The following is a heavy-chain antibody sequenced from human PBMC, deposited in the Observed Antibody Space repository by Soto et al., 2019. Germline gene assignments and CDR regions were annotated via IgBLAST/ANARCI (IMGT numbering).Heavy chain of an antibody. CDR2: IYYSGSA. D-gene: IGHD4-17*01. CDR3: ARDKYYGDCDY. Sequence: QVQLQESGPGAIRPSETLSLTYTVSGGSIGITSYYWTWIRQPPGKGLEWIGYIYYSGSASYNPSLESRVSMSVDTSKNQFSLKLRSVTAADTAVYWCARDKYYGDCDYWGQGTLVTVSS. CDR1: GGSIGITSYY. V-gene: IGHV4-61*01. J-gene: IGHJ4*02.